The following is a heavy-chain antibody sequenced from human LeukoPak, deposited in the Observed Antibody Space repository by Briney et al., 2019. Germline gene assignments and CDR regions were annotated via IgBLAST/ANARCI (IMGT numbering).Heavy chain of an antibody. D-gene: IGHD3-10*01. CDR1: GYTFTSYG. J-gene: IGHJ5*02. CDR2: IGAYNGNT. V-gene: IGHV1-18*01. CDR3: ARAFLQPDYYGSGSALDP. Sequence: ASVKVSCKASGYTFTSYGISWVRQAPGQGLEWMGWIGAYNGNTNYAQKLQGRVTMTTDTSTSTAYMELRSLRSDDTAVYYCARAFLQPDYYGSGSALDPWGQGTLVTVSS.